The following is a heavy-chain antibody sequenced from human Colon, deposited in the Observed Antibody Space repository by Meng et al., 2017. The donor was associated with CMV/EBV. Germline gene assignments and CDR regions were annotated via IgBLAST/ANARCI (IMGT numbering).Heavy chain of an antibody. CDR3: ANVFDYDFWGGPDS. V-gene: IGHV3-48*04. D-gene: IGHD3-3*01. J-gene: IGHJ4*02. CDR2: LSGSRTII. Sequence: GESLKISCAASGFTFSSYSMNWVRQAPGKGLEWVAYLSGSRTIIDYADSVKGRFTISRDNAKNSLYLQMNSLRAEDTAVYYCANVFDYDFWGGPDSWGQGTLVTVSS. CDR1: GFTFSSYS.